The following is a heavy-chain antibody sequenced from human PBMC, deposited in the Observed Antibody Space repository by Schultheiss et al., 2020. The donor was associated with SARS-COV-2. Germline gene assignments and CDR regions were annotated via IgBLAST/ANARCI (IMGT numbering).Heavy chain of an antibody. D-gene: IGHD1-14*01. J-gene: IGHJ4*02. V-gene: IGHV1-18*01. Sequence: ASVKVSCKASGYTFTSYGISWVRQAPGQGLEWMGWITPGSDVTKYAQKFQGRVTITRDMSTSTAYMELSSLRSDDTAVYYCARAMTTGSLSDYWGQGTLVTVSS. CDR2: ITPGSDVT. CDR3: ARAMTTGSLSDY. CDR1: GYTFTSYG.